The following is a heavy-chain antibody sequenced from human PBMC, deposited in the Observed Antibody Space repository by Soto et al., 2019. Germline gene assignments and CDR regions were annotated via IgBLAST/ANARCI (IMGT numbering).Heavy chain of an antibody. CDR3: SRGILV. D-gene: IGHD2-15*01. CDR2: ISYGGTT. Sequence: QVQLQESGPGLVKPSQTLSLTCTVSGGSMNSGGYCWSWIRQHPGEGLEWIGCISYGGTTSYNPSLKSRVIISVDTSKNQFSLKLTSVTAADTPVYYCSRGILVWGQGTLITVSS. J-gene: IGHJ4*02. CDR1: GGSMNSGGYC. V-gene: IGHV4-31*03.